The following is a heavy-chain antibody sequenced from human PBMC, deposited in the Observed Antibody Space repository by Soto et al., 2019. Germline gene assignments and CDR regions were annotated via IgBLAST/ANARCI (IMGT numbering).Heavy chain of an antibody. CDR3: ARVGGWGTQFGP. D-gene: IGHD3-16*01. CDR2: ISGSGGSV. CDR1: GFTFSSYS. V-gene: IGHV3-23*01. J-gene: IGHJ5*02. Sequence: GGSLRLSCADSGFTFSSYSMSWVREAPGKGPEWVSTISGSGGSVCYADSVKGRFTISRDNSKNTLYLQMNSLRAEDTAIYYCARVGGWGTQFGPWGQGTLVTVSS.